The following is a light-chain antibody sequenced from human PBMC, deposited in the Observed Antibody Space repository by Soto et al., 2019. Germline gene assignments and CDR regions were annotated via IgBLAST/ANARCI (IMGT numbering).Light chain of an antibody. CDR1: QSISSW. CDR3: QQYYIYSGT. V-gene: IGKV1-5*03. Sequence: DIQMTQSPSTLSASVGDRVTITCRASQSISSWLAWYQQKPGKAPKLLIYKASSLDSGVPSRFSGSGSGTSFTLTISSLQPDDFAIYYCQQYYIYSGTFGQGTKVEIK. J-gene: IGKJ1*01. CDR2: KAS.